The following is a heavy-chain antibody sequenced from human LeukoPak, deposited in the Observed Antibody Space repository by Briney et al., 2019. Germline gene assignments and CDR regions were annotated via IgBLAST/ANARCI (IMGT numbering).Heavy chain of an antibody. CDR3: ARGSRVPAVPPSTKDYYGMDV. D-gene: IGHD2-2*01. Sequence: SCKASGGTFSSYAMHWVRQAPGKGLEWVAVISYDGSNKYYADSVKGRFTISRDNSKNTLYLQMNSLRAEDTAVYYCARGSRVPAVPPSTKDYYGMDVWGQGTTVTVSS. V-gene: IGHV3-30-3*01. CDR1: GGTFSSYA. J-gene: IGHJ6*02. CDR2: ISYDGSNK.